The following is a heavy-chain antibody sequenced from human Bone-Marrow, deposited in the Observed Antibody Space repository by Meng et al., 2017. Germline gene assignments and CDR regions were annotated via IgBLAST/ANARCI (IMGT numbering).Heavy chain of an antibody. V-gene: IGHV3-48*03. CDR2: ISSSGSTI. J-gene: IGHJ4*02. Sequence: GESLKISCAASGFTFSSYEMNWVRQAPGKGLEWVSYISSSGSTIYYADSVKGRFTISRDNAKNSLYLQMNSLRAEDTAVYYCAGGYYDSSGYYYLPNTDYWGQGTLVTVSS. CDR1: GFTFSSYE. CDR3: AGGYYDSSGYYYLPNTDY. D-gene: IGHD3-22*01.